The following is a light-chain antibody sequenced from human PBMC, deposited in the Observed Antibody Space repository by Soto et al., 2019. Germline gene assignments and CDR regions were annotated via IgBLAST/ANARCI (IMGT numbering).Light chain of an antibody. CDR2: GAS. CDR3: QQYGSSLT. Sequence: EIVLTQSPGTLSLSPGERATLSCRASQSVYNNYIAWYQQKPGQAPRTVIYGASIRATGIPDRFSGSGSGTDFSLTITRLEPEDSAVYYCQQYGSSLTXXXGTKVEXK. CDR1: QSVYNNY. V-gene: IGKV3-20*01. J-gene: IGKJ4*01.